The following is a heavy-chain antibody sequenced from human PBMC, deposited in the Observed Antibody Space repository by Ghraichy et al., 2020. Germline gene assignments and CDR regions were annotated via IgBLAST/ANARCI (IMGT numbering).Heavy chain of an antibody. CDR3: ASERERRRFSYYFDY. CDR1: GGSFSGYY. V-gene: IGHV4-34*01. CDR2: INHSGST. Sequence: SETLSLTCAVYGGSFSGYYWSWIRQPPGKGLEWIGEINHSGSTNYNPSLKSRVTISVDTSKNQFSLKLSSVTAADTAVYYCASERERRRFSYYFDYWGQGTLVTVSS. D-gene: IGHD3-3*01. J-gene: IGHJ4*02.